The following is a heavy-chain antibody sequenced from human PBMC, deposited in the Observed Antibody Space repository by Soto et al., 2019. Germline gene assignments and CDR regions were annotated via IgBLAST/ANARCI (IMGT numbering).Heavy chain of an antibody. CDR1: GFSLRNSGVG. J-gene: IGHJ4*02. Sequence: QITLKESGPTLVKPTQTLTLTCTFSGFSLRNSGVGVGWIRQPPGKALEWLAIIYWDDDKRYSPSLRSRLTITKDTSKKQVVLTMTHMDPVDTATYYCAHLATGGFYFDYWGQGTLVTVSS. V-gene: IGHV2-5*02. CDR3: AHLATGGFYFDY. CDR2: IYWDDDK. D-gene: IGHD5-12*01.